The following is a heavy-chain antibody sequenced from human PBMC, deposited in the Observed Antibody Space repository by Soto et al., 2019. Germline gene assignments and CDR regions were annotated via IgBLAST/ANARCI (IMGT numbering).Heavy chain of an antibody. Sequence: EVQLVESGGGLVQPGGSLRLSCAASGFSFSSYWMVWVRQVPGKGLMWVARISEDGSSTNYADAVKGRVTMSRDNAKNTLYLEMKSLGAGDTAVYSCVARGHFVWGDVKDFELWGQGTMVTVS. D-gene: IGHD2-21*01. J-gene: IGHJ3*01. CDR2: ISEDGSST. CDR3: VARGHFVWGDVKDFEL. V-gene: IGHV3-74*01. CDR1: GFSFSSYW.